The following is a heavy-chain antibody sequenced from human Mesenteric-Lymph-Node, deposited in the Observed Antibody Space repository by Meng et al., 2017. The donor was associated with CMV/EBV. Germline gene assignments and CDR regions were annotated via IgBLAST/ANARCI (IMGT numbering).Heavy chain of an antibody. CDR3: ATTPRRFGGS. Sequence: SETLSLTCAVSGGSISSSNWWSWVRQPPGKGLEWIGSIYYSGSTYYNPSLKSRVTISVDTSKNQFSLKLSSVTAADTAVYYCATTPRRFGGSWGQGTLVTVSS. CDR2: IYYSGST. V-gene: IGHV4-4*02. J-gene: IGHJ5*02. CDR1: GGSISSSNW. D-gene: IGHD3-10*01.